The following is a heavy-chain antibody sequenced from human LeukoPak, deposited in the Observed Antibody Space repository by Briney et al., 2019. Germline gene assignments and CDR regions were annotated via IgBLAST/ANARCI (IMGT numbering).Heavy chain of an antibody. V-gene: IGHV1-2*06. Sequence: ASVKVSCKASGYTFTAYYIHWVRQAPGQGLEWVGRINCNSAGTNYAQKFRGRVTMTRDTSISTVYMELRSLRSDDTAVYYCAVQTIVANTKGDAFDIWGQGTTVIVSS. CDR3: AVQTIVANTKGDAFDI. D-gene: IGHD5-12*01. CDR1: GYTFTAYY. CDR2: INCNSAGT. J-gene: IGHJ3*02.